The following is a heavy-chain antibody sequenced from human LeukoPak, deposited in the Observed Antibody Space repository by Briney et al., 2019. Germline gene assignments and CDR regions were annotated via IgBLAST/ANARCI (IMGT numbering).Heavy chain of an antibody. CDR2: MNPNSGNT. D-gene: IGHD6-13*01. J-gene: IGHJ6*03. Sequence: ASVKVSCKASGYTFTGYYMHWVRQATGQGLEWMGWMNPNSGNTGYAQKFQGRVTITRNTSVSTAYMELSSLRSEDTAVYYCARGRTFSSSWYRSDYYYYMDVWGKGTTVTVSS. CDR1: GYTFTGYY. V-gene: IGHV1-8*03. CDR3: ARGRTFSSSWYRSDYYYYMDV.